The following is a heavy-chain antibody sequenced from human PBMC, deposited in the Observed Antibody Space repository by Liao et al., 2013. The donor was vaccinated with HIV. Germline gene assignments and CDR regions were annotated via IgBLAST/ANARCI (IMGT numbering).Heavy chain of an antibody. Sequence: QVQLQESGPGLVKPSETLSLTCTVSGGSISSYYWSWIRQPPGKGLEWIGYIYYSGSTNYNPSLKSRVTLSVDTSKNQFSLKLSSVTAADTAVYYCARLGSGWYWYFDLWGRGTLVTVSS. CDR2: IYYSGST. CDR1: GGSISSYY. J-gene: IGHJ2*01. CDR3: ARLGSGWYWYFDL. D-gene: IGHD6-19*01. V-gene: IGHV4-59*01.